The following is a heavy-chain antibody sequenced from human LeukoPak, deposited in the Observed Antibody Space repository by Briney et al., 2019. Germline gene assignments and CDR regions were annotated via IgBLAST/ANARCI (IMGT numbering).Heavy chain of an antibody. CDR2: INHSGST. V-gene: IGHV4-34*01. CDR1: GGSISGYY. Sequence: SETLSLTCTVSGGSISGYYWSWIRQPPGKGLEWIGEINHSGSTNYNPSLKSRVTISVDTSKNQFSLKLSSVTAADAAVYYCARGTGGDTAMVTFDYWGQGTLVTVSS. D-gene: IGHD5-18*01. J-gene: IGHJ4*02. CDR3: ARGTGGDTAMVTFDY.